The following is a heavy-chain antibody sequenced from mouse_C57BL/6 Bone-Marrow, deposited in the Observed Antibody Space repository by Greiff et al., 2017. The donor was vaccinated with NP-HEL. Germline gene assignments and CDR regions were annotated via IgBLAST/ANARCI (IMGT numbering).Heavy chain of an antibody. V-gene: IGHV5-4*03. J-gene: IGHJ2*01. D-gene: IGHD4-1*01. CDR3: ARGLGRDFDY. CDR2: ISDGGSYT. Sequence: EVKVVESGGGLVKPGGSLKLSCAASGFTFSSYAMSWVRQTPEKRLEWVATISDGGSYTYYPDNVKGRFTISRDNAKNNLYLQMSHLKSEDTAMYYCARGLGRDFDYWGQGTTLTVSS. CDR1: GFTFSSYA.